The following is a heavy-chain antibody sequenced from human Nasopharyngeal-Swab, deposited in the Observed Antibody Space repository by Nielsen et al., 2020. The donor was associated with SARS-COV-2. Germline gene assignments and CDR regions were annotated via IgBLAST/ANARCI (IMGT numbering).Heavy chain of an antibody. D-gene: IGHD2-15*01. V-gene: IGHV4-31*02. J-gene: IGHJ6*03. Sequence: WIRQPPGKGLEWIGYIYYSGSTYSNPSLKSRVTISVDTSKNQFSLKLSSVTAADTAVYYCARLIIAANGHYMDVWGKGTTVTVSS. CDR2: IYYSGST. CDR3: ARLIIAANGHYMDV.